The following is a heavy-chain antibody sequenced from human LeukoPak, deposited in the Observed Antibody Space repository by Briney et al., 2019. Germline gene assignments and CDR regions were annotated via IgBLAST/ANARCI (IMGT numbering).Heavy chain of an antibody. CDR3: ARLAVRPFYYMDV. J-gene: IGHJ6*03. D-gene: IGHD3-16*01. Sequence: PSETLSLTCAVSGYSISSGYYWGWILQPPGKGLEWIGSIYHSGSTYYNPSLKSRVTISVDTSKNQFSLKLSSVTAADTAVYYCARLAVRPFYYMDVWGKGTTVTVSS. CDR2: IYHSGST. V-gene: IGHV4-38-2*01. CDR1: GYSISSGYY.